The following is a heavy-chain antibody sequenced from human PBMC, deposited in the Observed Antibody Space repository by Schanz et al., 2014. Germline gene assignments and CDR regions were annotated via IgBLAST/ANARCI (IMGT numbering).Heavy chain of an antibody. CDR1: GFSFSRYG. Sequence: QIQLVESGGGVVQPGTSLRLSCTISGFSFSRYGMHWVRQAPGKGLEWVAVISSDETVTYYVDSVKGRFTISRDNAKNSLYLEMTSLRGEDTAVYYCARENLNWEAFDIWGQGTVVTVSS. CDR3: ARENLNWEAFDI. CDR2: ISSDETVT. J-gene: IGHJ3*02. V-gene: IGHV3-30*03. D-gene: IGHD7-27*01.